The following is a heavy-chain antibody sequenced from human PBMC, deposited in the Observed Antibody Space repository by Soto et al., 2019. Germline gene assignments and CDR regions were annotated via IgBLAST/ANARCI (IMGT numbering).Heavy chain of an antibody. J-gene: IGHJ6*04. CDR3: ARPWDYVFGSVYYPSDVPPHGMDV. Sequence: GESLKISCKGSGYSFTSYWIGWVRQMPGKGLEWMGIIYPGDSDTRYSPSFQGQVTISADKSISTAYLQWSSLKASDTAMYYCARPWDYVFGSVYYPSDVPPHGMDVGGKGTTVPVP. CDR1: GYSFTSYW. V-gene: IGHV5-51*01. CDR2: IYPGDSDT. D-gene: IGHD3-3*01.